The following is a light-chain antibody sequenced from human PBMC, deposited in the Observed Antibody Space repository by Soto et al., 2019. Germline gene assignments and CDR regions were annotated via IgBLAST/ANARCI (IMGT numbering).Light chain of an antibody. CDR1: HNTRGY. CDR3: QQSYSTPWT. V-gene: IGKV1-39*01. Sequence: DIQMTQSPSSQSASVRDRVTITCRASHNTRGYLNWYQQKPGKAPKLLIYAASNLQSGIPSRFSGSGSETDFTLTISGLQPEDSATYYCQQSYSTPWTFGQGTKVDIK. J-gene: IGKJ1*01. CDR2: AAS.